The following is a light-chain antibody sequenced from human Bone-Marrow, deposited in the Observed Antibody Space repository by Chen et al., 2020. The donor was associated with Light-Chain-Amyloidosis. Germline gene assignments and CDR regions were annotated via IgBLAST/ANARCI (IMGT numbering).Light chain of an antibody. Sequence: QSALTQPASVSGSPGQSITISCTGTSSDVGIYNLVSWYQQHPGKVPNLMIYDDSKRPSGVSDRFSGSKSGNTASLTISGLQAEDEADYYCSSYAGGTTFVIFGGGTKLTVL. CDR1: SSDVGIYNL. CDR3: SSYAGGTTFVI. J-gene: IGLJ2*01. CDR2: DDS. V-gene: IGLV2-23*02.